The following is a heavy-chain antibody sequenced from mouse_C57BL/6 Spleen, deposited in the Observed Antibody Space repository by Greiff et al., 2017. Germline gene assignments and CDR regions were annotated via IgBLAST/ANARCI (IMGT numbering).Heavy chain of an antibody. CDR3: TTPRTYMSTVVCY. Sequence: VQLQQSGAELVRPGASVKLSCTASGFNIKDDYMNWVKQRPEQGLEWIGWIDPGNGDTEYASKFQGKATITADTSSNTAYLQLSSLTSEDTDVYYCTTPRTYMSTVVCYWGQGATVTVAS. CDR2: IDPGNGDT. V-gene: IGHV14-4*01. CDR1: GFNIKDDY. D-gene: IGHD1-1*01. J-gene: IGHJ2*01.